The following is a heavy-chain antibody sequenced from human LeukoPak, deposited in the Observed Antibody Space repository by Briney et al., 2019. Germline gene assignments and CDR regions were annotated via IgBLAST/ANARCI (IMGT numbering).Heavy chain of an antibody. CDR1: GYSFTSYW. J-gene: IGHJ4*02. CDR2: IYPGDSDT. D-gene: IGHD2-2*01. CDR3: ARVGACSSTSCYAFDY. V-gene: IGHV5-51*01. Sequence: GESQKISCKGSGYSFTSYWIGWVRQMPGKGLEWMGIIYPGDSDTRYSPSFQGQVTISADKSISTAYLQWSSLKASDTAMYYCARVGACSSTSCYAFDYWGQGTLVTVSS.